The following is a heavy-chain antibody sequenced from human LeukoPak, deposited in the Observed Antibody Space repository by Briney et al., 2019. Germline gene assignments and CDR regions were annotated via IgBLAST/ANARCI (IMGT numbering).Heavy chain of an antibody. CDR2: IIPIFGTA. J-gene: IGHJ5*02. D-gene: IGHD3-3*01. V-gene: IGHV1-69*13. CDR3: ARDRSWSRLNWFDP. CDR1: GGTFSSYA. Sequence: ASVKVSCKASGGTFSSYAISWVRQAPGQGLEWMGGIIPIFGTANYAQKFQGRVTITADESTSTAYMELSSLRSEDTAVYYCARDRSWSRLNWFDPWGQGTLVTVSS.